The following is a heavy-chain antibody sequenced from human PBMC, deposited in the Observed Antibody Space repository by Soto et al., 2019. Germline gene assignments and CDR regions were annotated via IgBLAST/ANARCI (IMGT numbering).Heavy chain of an antibody. J-gene: IGHJ6*02. CDR2: ISYDGSNK. D-gene: IGHD6-13*01. CDR3: ARAKAAAGNYYYYGMGV. CDR1: GFTFSSYA. V-gene: IGHV3-30-3*01. Sequence: GGSLRLSCAASGFTFSSYAMHWVRQAPGKGLEWVAVISYDGSNKYYADSVKGRFTISRDNSKNTLYLQMNSLRAEDAAVYYCARAKAAAGNYYYYGMGVWGQGTTVTVSS.